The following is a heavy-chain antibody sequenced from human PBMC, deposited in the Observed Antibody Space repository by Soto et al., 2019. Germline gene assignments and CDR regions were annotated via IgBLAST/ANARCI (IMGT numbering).Heavy chain of an antibody. D-gene: IGHD3-10*01. CDR3: ARDYYYGSGSYYPSTTYGMDV. J-gene: IGHJ6*02. Sequence: PGGSLRLSCAASGFTFSSYSMNWVRRAPGKGLEWVSSISSSSSYIYYADSVKGRFTISRDNAKNSLYLQMNSLRAEDTAVYYCARDYYYGSGSYYPSTTYGMDVWGQGTTVTVSS. CDR1: GFTFSSYS. CDR2: ISSSSSYI. V-gene: IGHV3-21*01.